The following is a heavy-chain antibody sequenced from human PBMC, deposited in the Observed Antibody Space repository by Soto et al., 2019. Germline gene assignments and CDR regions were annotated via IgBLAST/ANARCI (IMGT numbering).Heavy chain of an antibody. J-gene: IGHJ4*02. V-gene: IGHV5-10-1*01. D-gene: IGHD3-22*01. CDR2: IDPSDSQT. CDR1: GYSFAGYW. CDR3: ARQIYDSDTGPNFQYYFDS. Sequence: GESLKISCKGSGYSFAGYWITWVRQKPGKGLEWMGRIDPSDSQTYYSPSFRGHVNISVTKSITTVFLQWSSLRASDTAMYYCARQIYDSDTGPNFQYYFDSWDQGTPVTVSS.